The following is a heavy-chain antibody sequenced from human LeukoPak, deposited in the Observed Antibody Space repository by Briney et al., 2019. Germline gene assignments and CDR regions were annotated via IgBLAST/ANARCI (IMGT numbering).Heavy chain of an antibody. CDR2: ISGDGGST. J-gene: IGHJ5*02. CDR3: AKDMSAATYWNWFDP. CDR1: GFTFDDYA. Sequence: GGSLRLSCAASGFTFDDYAMHWVRQAPGKGLEWVSLISGDGGSTYYADSVKGRLTISRDNSKNSLYLQMNSMRTEDIALYYCAKDMSAATYWNWFDPWGQGTLVTVSS. D-gene: IGHD2-2*01. V-gene: IGHV3-43*02.